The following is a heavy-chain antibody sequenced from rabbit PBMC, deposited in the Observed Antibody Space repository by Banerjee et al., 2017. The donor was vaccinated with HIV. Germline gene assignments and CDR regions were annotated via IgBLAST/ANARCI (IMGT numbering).Heavy chain of an antibody. CDR1: GFDSSTFG. J-gene: IGHJ6*01. Sequence: EPVESGGGLVQPGGSLKLSCKASGFDSSTFGVSWVRQAPGKGLEWIGYIDPTVDSTYYASWVNGRFTISSHNAQNTLYLQLNSLTAADTATYFCVRDLAGVIGWNFGLWGPGTLVTVS. V-gene: IGHV1S47*01. CDR3: VRDLAGVIGWNFGL. D-gene: IGHD4-1*01. CDR2: IDPTVDST.